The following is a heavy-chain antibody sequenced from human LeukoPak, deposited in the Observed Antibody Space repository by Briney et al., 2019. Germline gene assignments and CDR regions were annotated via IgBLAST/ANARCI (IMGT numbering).Heavy chain of an antibody. CDR1: GFTFSSYA. CDR3: ATNTYYDFWSGYYAYYYYYYMDV. J-gene: IGHJ6*03. Sequence: ASVKVSCKCSGFTFSSYAITWVRQAPGQGLEWMGWFITYNGNTNYAQQFQGRVTMTIDMSTSTAYMELRSLRSDDTAVYYCATNTYYDFWSGYYAYYYYYYMDVWGKGTTVTVSS. V-gene: IGHV1-18*01. CDR2: FITYNGNT. D-gene: IGHD3-3*01.